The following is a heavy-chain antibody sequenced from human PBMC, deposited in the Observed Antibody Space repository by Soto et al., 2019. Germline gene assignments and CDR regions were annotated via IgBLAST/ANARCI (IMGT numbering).Heavy chain of an antibody. CDR1: GFTFSTYW. V-gene: IGHV3-74*01. CDR2: IKGDGSST. Sequence: GGSLRLSCAASGFTFSTYWMHWVRQAPGTGLEWVSRIKGDGSSTSYADSVKGRFTISRDNAKNTLYQQMNSLGAEDTAVYWCARGIRNYYGVDVWGQGTTVTVSS. CDR3: ARGIRNYYGVDV. J-gene: IGHJ6*02.